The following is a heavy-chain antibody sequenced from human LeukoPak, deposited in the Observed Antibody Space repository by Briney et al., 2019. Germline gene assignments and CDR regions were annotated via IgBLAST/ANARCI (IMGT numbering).Heavy chain of an antibody. Sequence: SETLSLTCAVYGGSFSGYYWSWIRQPPGKGLEWIGEIKNSGSTNDNPSLKTRVTISVDTSKTQFSLKPSSVSAADTAVYYCARGHNPASTYYDFWSGYGFDYWGQGTLVTVSS. CDR3: ARGHNPASTYYDFWSGYGFDY. CDR2: IKNSGST. V-gene: IGHV4-34*01. D-gene: IGHD3-3*01. CDR1: GGSFSGYY. J-gene: IGHJ4*02.